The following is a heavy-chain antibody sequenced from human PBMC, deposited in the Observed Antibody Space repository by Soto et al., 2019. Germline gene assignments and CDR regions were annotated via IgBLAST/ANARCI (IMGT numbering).Heavy chain of an antibody. CDR1: GFTVSSNY. CDR2: IYSGGST. CDR3: ARRPYYYGSGSYYTINDY. J-gene: IGHJ4*02. V-gene: IGHV3-66*01. Sequence: GGSLRLSCAASGFTVSSNYMSWVRQAPGKGLEWVSVIYSGGSTYYADSVKGRFTISRDNSKNTLYLQMNSLRAEDTAVYYCARRPYYYGSGSYYTINDYWGQGTLVTVSS. D-gene: IGHD3-10*01.